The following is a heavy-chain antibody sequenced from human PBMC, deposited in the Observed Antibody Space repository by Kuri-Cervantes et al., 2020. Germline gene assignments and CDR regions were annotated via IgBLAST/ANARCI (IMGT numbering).Heavy chain of an antibody. CDR1: GGSISSRSYY. D-gene: IGHD5-18*01. CDR2: SYYSGST. J-gene: IGHJ6*03. Sequence: GSLRLSCTVSGGSISSRSYYWGWIRQPPGKGLEWIGSSYYSGSTYYNPSLRSRVTISVDTSKNQFSLKLSSVTAADTAVYYCARGQDTPMWELYYMDVWGKGTTVTVSS. V-gene: IGHV4-39*01. CDR3: ARGQDTPMWELYYMDV.